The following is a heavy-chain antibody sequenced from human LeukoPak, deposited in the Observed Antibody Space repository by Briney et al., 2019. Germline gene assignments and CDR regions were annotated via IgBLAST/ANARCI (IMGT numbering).Heavy chain of an antibody. CDR3: ARDDSGWDY. Sequence: GGSLRLSCAASGSTFSSYGMIWVRQAPGKGLEWVANINQTGSEKYYLDSVKGRFTISRDNAKNSLYLQMNSLRAEDTAVYYCARDDSGWDYWGQGTLVTVSS. CDR2: INQTGSEK. CDR1: GSTFSSYG. D-gene: IGHD5-12*01. J-gene: IGHJ4*02. V-gene: IGHV3-7*01.